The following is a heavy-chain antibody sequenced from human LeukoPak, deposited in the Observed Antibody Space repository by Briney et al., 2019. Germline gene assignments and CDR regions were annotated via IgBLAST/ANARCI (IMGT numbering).Heavy chain of an antibody. CDR1: GGSISSYF. D-gene: IGHD6-13*01. CDR2: MYTSGST. CDR3: AREPSTAAGTGRPLDY. J-gene: IGHJ4*02. Sequence: PSETLSLTCTVSGGSISSYFWSWIRQPAGKGLEWIGRMYTSGSTNCNPSLKSRVIMSVDTSKNQFSLSLSSVTAADTAVYYCAREPSTAAGTGRPLDYWGQGTLVTVSS. V-gene: IGHV4-4*07.